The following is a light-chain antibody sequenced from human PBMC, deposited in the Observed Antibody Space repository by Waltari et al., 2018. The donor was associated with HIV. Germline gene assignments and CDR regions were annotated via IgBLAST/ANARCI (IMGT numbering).Light chain of an antibody. V-gene: IGKV1-27*01. CDR3: QKYNGAPRT. Sequence: DIQMTQSPSSLSASVGDRVTITCRASEDIRTFLAWYQQKSGKVPKLLIYSASTLQSGVTSRFSGGGSGTDFSLTINNLQPEDAGTYYCQKYNGAPRTFGRGT. CDR2: SAS. J-gene: IGKJ2*01. CDR1: EDIRTF.